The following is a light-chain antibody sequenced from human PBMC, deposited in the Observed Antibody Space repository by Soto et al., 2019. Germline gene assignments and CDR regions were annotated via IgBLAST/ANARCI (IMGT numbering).Light chain of an antibody. Sequence: DIQMTQSPSSLSASVGDRVSITCRASQSISGYVNWYQQTPGKAPRLLIYAASSLPSGVPTRFSGSGSGTEFTLTISSLQPDDFATYYCQHYNSYSEAFGQGTKVDIK. CDR3: QHYNSYSEA. J-gene: IGKJ1*01. CDR2: AAS. V-gene: IGKV1-5*01. CDR1: QSISGY.